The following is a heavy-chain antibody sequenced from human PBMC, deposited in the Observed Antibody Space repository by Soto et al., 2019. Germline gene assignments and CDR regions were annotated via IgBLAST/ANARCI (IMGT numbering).Heavy chain of an antibody. V-gene: IGHV4-30-2*01. Sequence: PSETLSLTCAVSGGSISSGGYSWSWIRQPPGKGLEWIGYMYHSGSTNYNPSLKSRVTISVDTSKNQFSLKLSSVTAADTAVYYCASPVRDCSGGSCSDYWGQGTLVTVSS. CDR2: MYHSGST. D-gene: IGHD2-15*01. CDR3: ASPVRDCSGGSCSDY. CDR1: GGSISSGGYS. J-gene: IGHJ4*02.